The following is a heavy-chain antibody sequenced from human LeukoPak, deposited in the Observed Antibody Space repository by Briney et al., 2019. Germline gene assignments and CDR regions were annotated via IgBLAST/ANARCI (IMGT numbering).Heavy chain of an antibody. J-gene: IGHJ4*02. Sequence: GGSLRLSCAASGFTFSSYSINWVRQAPGKGLEWVSYISSSSSTIYYADSVKDRVTISRDNAKNSLYLQMNSLRDEDTAVYYCARGIAAAGYYFDYWGQGTLVTVSS. V-gene: IGHV3-48*02. CDR2: ISSSSSTI. CDR3: ARGIAAAGYYFDY. CDR1: GFTFSSYS. D-gene: IGHD6-13*01.